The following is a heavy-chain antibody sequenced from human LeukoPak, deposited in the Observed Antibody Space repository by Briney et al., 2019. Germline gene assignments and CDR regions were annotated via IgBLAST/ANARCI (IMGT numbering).Heavy chain of an antibody. V-gene: IGHV3-20*04. CDR2: INWNGGST. CDR1: GFTFDDYG. CDR3: ARGGRRYSSGWPRYYHYYYYMDV. J-gene: IGHJ6*03. D-gene: IGHD6-19*01. Sequence: GGSLRLSCAASGFTFDDYGMSWVRHAPGKGLEWVSGINWNGGSTGYADSVKGRFTISRDNAKNSLFLQMNSLRAEDTALYYCARGGRRYSSGWPRYYHYYYYMDVWGKGTTVTVSS.